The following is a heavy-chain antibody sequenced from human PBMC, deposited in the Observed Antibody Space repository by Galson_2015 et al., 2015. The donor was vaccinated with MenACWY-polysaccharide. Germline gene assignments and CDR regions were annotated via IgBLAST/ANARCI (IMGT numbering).Heavy chain of an antibody. D-gene: IGHD6-13*01. Sequence: LRLSCAGSGFNFGGNGLHWVRQAPGKGLEWVALIRNDGRKHYPDAVKGRFTISRDNSKNTLYLQMNSLRPEDTAVYYCARNPSRLDIAAAAHWGQGALVSVSS. V-gene: IGHV3-30*02. CDR1: GFNFGGNG. CDR3: ARNPSRLDIAAAAH. CDR2: IRNDGRK. J-gene: IGHJ4*02.